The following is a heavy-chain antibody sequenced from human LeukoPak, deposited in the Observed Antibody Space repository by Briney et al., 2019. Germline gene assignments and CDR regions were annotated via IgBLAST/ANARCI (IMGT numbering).Heavy chain of an antibody. V-gene: IGHV3-21*01. Sequence: GGSLRLSCAASGFTFSSYSMNWVRQAPGKGLEWVSSISSSSSSYIYYADSVKGRFTISRDNAKNSLYLQMNSLRAEDTAVYYCARDYRTRGYSGYDSEGFDYWGQGTLVTVSS. D-gene: IGHD5-12*01. CDR3: ARDYRTRGYSGYDSEGFDY. CDR2: ISSSSSSYI. J-gene: IGHJ4*02. CDR1: GFTFSSYS.